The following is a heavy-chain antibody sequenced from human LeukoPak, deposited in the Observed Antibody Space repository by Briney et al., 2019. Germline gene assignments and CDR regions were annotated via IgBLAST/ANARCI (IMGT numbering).Heavy chain of an antibody. Sequence: GGSLRLSCAASGFTFSTYSMNWVRQAPGKGLEWVSYITSSSSTIYYADSVRGRFTISRDNAKNSLYLQMNSLRDEDTAVYYGARVDWMIGAFDIWGKGTMVTVSS. J-gene: IGHJ3*02. CDR2: ITSSSSTI. CDR3: ARVDWMIGAFDI. CDR1: GFTFSTYS. D-gene: IGHD3-22*01. V-gene: IGHV3-48*02.